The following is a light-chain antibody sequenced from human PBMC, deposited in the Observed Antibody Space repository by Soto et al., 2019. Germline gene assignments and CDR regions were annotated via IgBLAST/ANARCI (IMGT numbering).Light chain of an antibody. CDR2: DAS. J-gene: IGKJ2*01. CDR3: QQYATPPYP. Sequence: EVVLTQSPGTLSLSPGERVTLSCRASQSVSSAYLAWYQHKAGQVPRLLIHDASSRATGIPDRFSGGGSGTDFTLTLDRLEPEDFAVYYCQQYATPPYPFGQWTKLEIK. V-gene: IGKV3-20*01. CDR1: QSVSSAY.